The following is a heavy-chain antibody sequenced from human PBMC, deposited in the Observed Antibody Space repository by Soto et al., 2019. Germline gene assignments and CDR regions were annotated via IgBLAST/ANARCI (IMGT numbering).Heavy chain of an antibody. CDR1: GGSISSSNW. J-gene: IGHJ4*02. CDR3: ARDLRYYGSGSSDY. CDR2: IYHSGST. V-gene: IGHV4-4*02. D-gene: IGHD3-10*01. Sequence: LSLTCAVSGGSISSSNWWSWVRQPPGKGLEWIGEIYHSGSTNYNPSLKSRVTISVDKSKNQFSLKLSSVTAADTAVYYCARDLRYYGSGSSDYWGQGTLVTVSS.